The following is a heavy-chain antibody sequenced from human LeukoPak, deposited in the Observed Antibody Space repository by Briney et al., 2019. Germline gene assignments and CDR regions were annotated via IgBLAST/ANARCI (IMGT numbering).Heavy chain of an antibody. Sequence: GGSLRLSCAASGFTLSTYGMHWVRQAPGKGLEWVAFIRYDGSNKYYADSVKGRFTISRDNAKNSLYLQMNSLRAEDTALYYCARDGGDCSGDSCYVDYWGQGTLVTVSS. CDR2: IRYDGSNK. V-gene: IGHV3-30*02. CDR1: GFTLSTYG. J-gene: IGHJ4*02. CDR3: ARDGGDCSGDSCYVDY. D-gene: IGHD2-15*01.